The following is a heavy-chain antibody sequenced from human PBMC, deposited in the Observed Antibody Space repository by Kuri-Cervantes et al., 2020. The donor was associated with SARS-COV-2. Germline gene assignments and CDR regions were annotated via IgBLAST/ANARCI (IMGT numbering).Heavy chain of an antibody. J-gene: IGHJ2*01. Sequence: GESLKISCKGSGYSFTSYWIGWVRQMPGKGLEWMGIIYPGDSDTRYSPSFQGQVTISADKSISTAYLQWSSLKASDTAMYYCARPPRYCSGGSCYWYFDLWGRGTLVTVSS. D-gene: IGHD2-15*01. CDR3: ARPPRYCSGGSCYWYFDL. CDR2: IYPGDSDT. V-gene: IGHV5-51*01. CDR1: GYSFTSYW.